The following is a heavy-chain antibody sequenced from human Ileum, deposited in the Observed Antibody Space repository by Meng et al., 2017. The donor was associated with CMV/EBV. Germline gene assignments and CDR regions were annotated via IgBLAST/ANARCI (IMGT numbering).Heavy chain of an antibody. CDR3: ARNYGTGNWNFFHY. CDR2: IYTSGTT. CDR1: GGSISNSY. Sequence: VQLRGWGRGLVRTSATPSLRCYVSGGSISNSYWSWIRQPAGKGMEWIAHIYTSGTTKYNTSLKSRVTMSVDPSRNQFSLQMTSVTAADTAVYYCARNYGTGNWNFFHYWGQGTLVTVSS. J-gene: IGHJ4*02. D-gene: IGHD3-10*01. V-gene: IGHV4-4*07.